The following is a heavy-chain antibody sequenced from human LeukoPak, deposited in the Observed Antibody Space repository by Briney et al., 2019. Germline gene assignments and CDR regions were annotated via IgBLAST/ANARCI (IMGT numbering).Heavy chain of an antibody. V-gene: IGHV3-23*01. D-gene: IGHD3-22*01. CDR2: ISSSGDIT. J-gene: IGHJ4*02. CDR1: GFTFSYYA. Sequence: GGSLRLSCAASGFTFSYYAMSWVRQAPGKGLEWVSAISSSGDITFYTDPVKGRFTISRDNSRNTLYLQMNSLRAEDTAVYYCAKDRPNYYESNGHYYRLNGDYWGQGTLVTVSS. CDR3: AKDRPNYYESNGHYYRLNGDY.